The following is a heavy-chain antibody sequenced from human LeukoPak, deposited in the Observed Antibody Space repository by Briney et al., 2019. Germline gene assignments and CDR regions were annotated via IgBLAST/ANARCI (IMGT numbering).Heavy chain of an antibody. Sequence: ASVKVSCKASGYTFTGYYMHWVRQAPGQGLEWMGWINPNSGGTNYAQKLQGRVTMTRDTSISTAYMELSRLRSDDTAVYYCATQGDYGDAFDIWGQGTMVTVSS. D-gene: IGHD4-17*01. CDR3: ATQGDYGDAFDI. CDR2: INPNSGGT. J-gene: IGHJ3*02. V-gene: IGHV1-2*02. CDR1: GYTFTGYY.